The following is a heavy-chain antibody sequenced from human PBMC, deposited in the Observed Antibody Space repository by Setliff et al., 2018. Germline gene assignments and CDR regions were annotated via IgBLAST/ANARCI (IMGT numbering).Heavy chain of an antibody. CDR2: INPDSGGT. D-gene: IGHD3-22*01. V-gene: IGHV1-2*06. J-gene: IGHJ6*03. Sequence: ASVKVSCKASGYTFTGYYMHWVRQAPGQGLEWVGRINPDSGGTNYAQKFQGRVTMTRDTSISTAYMELSRLRSDDTAVYYCARTYYYASSGYRGYYYYLDVWGKGTTVTISS. CDR1: GYTFTGYY. CDR3: ARTYYYASSGYRGYYYYLDV.